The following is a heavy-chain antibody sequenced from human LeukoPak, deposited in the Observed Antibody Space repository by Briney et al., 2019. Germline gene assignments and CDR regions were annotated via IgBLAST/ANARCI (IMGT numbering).Heavy chain of an antibody. CDR3: ATDLAVGASSFDY. V-gene: IGHV1-24*01. CDR2: FDPEDGET. Sequence: ASVKVSCKVSGYTLTELSMHWVRQAPGKGLERMGGFDPEDGETIYAQKFQGRVTMTEDTSTDTAYMELSSLRSEDTAVYYCATDLAVGASSFDYWGQGTLVTVSS. CDR1: GYTLTELS. J-gene: IGHJ4*02. D-gene: IGHD1-26*01.